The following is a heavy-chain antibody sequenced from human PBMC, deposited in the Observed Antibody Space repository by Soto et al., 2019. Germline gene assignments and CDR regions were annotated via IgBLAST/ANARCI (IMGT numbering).Heavy chain of an antibody. CDR1: GGTFSSYA. Sequence: VASVKVSCKASGGTFSSYAISWVRQAPGQGLEWMGGIIPIFGTANYAQKFQGRVTITADKSTSTAYMALSSLRSEDTAVYYCARDYYGSGSYSAYYYYYGMDVWGQGTTVTVSS. D-gene: IGHD3-10*01. CDR3: ARDYYGSGSYSAYYYYYGMDV. CDR2: IIPIFGTA. V-gene: IGHV1-69*06. J-gene: IGHJ6*02.